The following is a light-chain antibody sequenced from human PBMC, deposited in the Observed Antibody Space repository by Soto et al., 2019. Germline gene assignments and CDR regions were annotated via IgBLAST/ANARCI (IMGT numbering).Light chain of an antibody. CDR2: GAS. CDR3: QQYNNWPET. Sequence: EIVMTQSPATLSVSPGERAPLSCRASQSISRKLAWYQQNPGQAPRLLIYGASTRATGIPARFSGSGSGTEFTLTISSLQSEDLAVYYCQQYNNWPETFGQGTKVDIK. CDR1: QSISRK. V-gene: IGKV3-15*01. J-gene: IGKJ1*01.